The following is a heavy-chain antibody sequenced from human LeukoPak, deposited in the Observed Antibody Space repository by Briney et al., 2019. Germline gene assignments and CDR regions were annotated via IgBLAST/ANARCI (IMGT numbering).Heavy chain of an antibody. CDR1: GFTFSSYA. Sequence: GGSLRLSCAASGFTFSSYAIGWVRQAPGKGLEWVSAISGSGGSTYYADSVKGRFTISRDNAKNSLYLQMNSLRAEDTAVYYCARDFKAPATVGDYGDYWGQGTLVTVSS. V-gene: IGHV3-23*01. J-gene: IGHJ4*02. CDR3: ARDFKAPATVGDYGDY. D-gene: IGHD4-23*01. CDR2: ISGSGGST.